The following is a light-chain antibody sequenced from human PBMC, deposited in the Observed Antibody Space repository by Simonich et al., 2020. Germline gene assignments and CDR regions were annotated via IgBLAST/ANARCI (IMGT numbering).Light chain of an antibody. CDR2: WAS. V-gene: IGKV4-1*01. CDR3: QQYYSTPYT. CDR1: QSVLYSSNNKKY. Sequence: IVMTQSPDSLAVSLGERATINCKTSQSVLYSSNNKKYLDWYQQKPGQPPKRLFYWASTRESGVPDRFSGSGSGTDFTLTISSLQAEDVAVYYCQQYYSTPYTFGQGTKLEIK. J-gene: IGKJ2*01.